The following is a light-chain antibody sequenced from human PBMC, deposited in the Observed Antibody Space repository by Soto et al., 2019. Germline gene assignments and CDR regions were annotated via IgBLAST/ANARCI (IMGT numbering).Light chain of an antibody. CDR2: AAS. CDR3: QQSYSTPLT. CDR1: QSISNY. J-gene: IGKJ1*01. V-gene: IGKV1-39*01. Sequence: DIQMTKSPSSLSASVGDRVTITCRASQSISNYLNWYQQKPGKAPKLLMYAASSLQSGVPSRFGGSGSGTDFTLTISSLQPEDFATYYCQQSYSTPLTLGRGTNEHIK.